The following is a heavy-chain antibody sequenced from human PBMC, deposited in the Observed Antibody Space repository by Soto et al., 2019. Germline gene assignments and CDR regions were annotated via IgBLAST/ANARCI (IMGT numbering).Heavy chain of an antibody. CDR1: GGSISSSNW. V-gene: IGHV4-4*02. J-gene: IGHJ4*02. D-gene: IGHD1-26*01. CDR3: ARGGFSGTIFDY. Sequence: SETLSLTCAVSGGSISSSNWWSWVRQPPGKGLEWIGEIYHSGSTNYNPSLKSRVTISXXXSXXXXSLXLSXXTAXDTAVYYCARGGFSGTIFDYWGQGTLVTVS. CDR2: IYHSGST.